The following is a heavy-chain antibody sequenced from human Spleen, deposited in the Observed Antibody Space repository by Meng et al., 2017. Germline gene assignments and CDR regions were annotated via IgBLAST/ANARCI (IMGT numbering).Heavy chain of an antibody. Sequence: QVQLVESGGGVVQPGGSLRLSCAASGFTFSSYPMHWVRQAPGKGLEWVAVISYDGNNKYYADSVKGRFTISRDNSKNTLYLQMNYLRAEDTAVYYCAKVLVARNFDYWGQGTLVTVSS. CDR2: ISYDGNNK. V-gene: IGHV3-30-3*01. CDR1: GFTFSSYP. CDR3: AKVLVARNFDY. D-gene: IGHD2-8*02. J-gene: IGHJ4*02.